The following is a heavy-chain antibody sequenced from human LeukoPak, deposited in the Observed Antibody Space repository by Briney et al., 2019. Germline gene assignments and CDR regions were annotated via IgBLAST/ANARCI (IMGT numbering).Heavy chain of an antibody. V-gene: IGHV3-30*18. CDR3: AKAAAGILDY. D-gene: IGHD6-13*01. CDR2: ISYDGSNK. Sequence: GGSLRLSCAASGFTFSSYGMHWVRQAPGKGLEWVAVISYDGSNKYYADSVKGRFTISRDNSKSTLYLQMNSLRAEDTAVYYCAKAAAGILDYWGQGTLVTVSS. CDR1: GFTFSSYG. J-gene: IGHJ4*02.